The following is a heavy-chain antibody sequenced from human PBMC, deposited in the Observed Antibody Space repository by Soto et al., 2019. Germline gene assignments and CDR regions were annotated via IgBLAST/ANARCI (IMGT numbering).Heavy chain of an antibody. CDR2: IYPGDSDT. D-gene: IGHD3-3*01. V-gene: IGHV5-51*01. J-gene: IGHJ6*02. CDR1: GYSFTSYW. CDR3: ARFPGLRFLYYYGMDV. Sequence: PGESLKISCKVSGYSFTSYWISGVRQMPGKGLEWMGIIYPGDSDTRYSPSFQGQVTISADKSISTAYLQWSSLKASDTAMYYCARFPGLRFLYYYGMDVWGQGTTVTVS.